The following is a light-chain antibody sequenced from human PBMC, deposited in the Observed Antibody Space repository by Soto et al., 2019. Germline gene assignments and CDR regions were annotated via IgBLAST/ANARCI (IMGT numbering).Light chain of an antibody. Sequence: QSALTQPASVSGSPGQSITISCTGTSSDVGGYNYVSWYQQHPGKAPKLMIDEVSNRPSGVSNRFSGSKSGNTASLTISGLQAEDEADYYCSSYTSSSTRVFGTGTKLTVL. CDR1: SSDVGGYNY. J-gene: IGLJ1*01. CDR2: EVS. CDR3: SSYTSSSTRV. V-gene: IGLV2-14*01.